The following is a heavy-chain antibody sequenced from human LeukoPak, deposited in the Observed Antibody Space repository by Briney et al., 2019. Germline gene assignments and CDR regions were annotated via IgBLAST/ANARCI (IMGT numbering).Heavy chain of an antibody. CDR3: ASYGDWDFDY. V-gene: IGHV3-30*04. J-gene: IGHJ4*02. D-gene: IGHD4-17*01. CDR1: GFTFSSYA. CDR2: ISYDGSNK. Sequence: GRSLTLSCAASGFTFSSYAMHWVRQAPGKGLEWVAVISYDGSNKFYADSVKGRFTFSRDNSRNTLYLQMNSLRAEDTAVYYCASYGDWDFDYWGQGTLVTVSS.